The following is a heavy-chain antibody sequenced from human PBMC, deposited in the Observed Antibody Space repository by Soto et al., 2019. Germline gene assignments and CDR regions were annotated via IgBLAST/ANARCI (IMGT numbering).Heavy chain of an antibody. J-gene: IGHJ6*02. CDR3: ATPTYGSGIRYYYGMDV. D-gene: IGHD3-10*01. Sequence: ASVKVSCKVSGYTLTELSMHWVRQAPGKGLEWMGGFDPEDGETIYAQKFQGRVTMTEDTSTDTAYMELSSLRSEDTAVYYCATPTYGSGIRYYYGMDVWGQGTTVTVSS. CDR1: GYTLTELS. V-gene: IGHV1-24*01. CDR2: FDPEDGET.